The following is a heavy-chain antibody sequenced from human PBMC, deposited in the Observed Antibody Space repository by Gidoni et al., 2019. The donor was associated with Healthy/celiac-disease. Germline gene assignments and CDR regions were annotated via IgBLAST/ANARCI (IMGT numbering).Heavy chain of an antibody. CDR1: GFTFSDYY. D-gene: IGHD3-10*01. Sequence: QVQLVASGGGLVKPGGSLRLSCASSGFTFSDYYMSWIRQAPGKGLEWVSYISSSGSTIYYADSVKGRFTISRDNAKNSLYLQMNSLRAEDTAVDYCARTVQGVIILPHWFDPWGQGTLATVSS. CDR3: ARTVQGVIILPHWFDP. J-gene: IGHJ5*02. CDR2: ISSSGSTI. V-gene: IGHV3-11*01.